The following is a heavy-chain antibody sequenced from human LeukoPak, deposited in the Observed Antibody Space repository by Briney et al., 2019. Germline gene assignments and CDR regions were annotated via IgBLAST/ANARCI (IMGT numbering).Heavy chain of an antibody. D-gene: IGHD3-10*01. CDR3: ARSLTMVRGYDY. CDR2: VSTDGTTT. V-gene: IGHV3-74*01. J-gene: IGHJ4*02. CDR1: GFTFKSYW. Sequence: GGSLRLSCAASGFTFKSYWMHWVRQVPGEGLVWVSRVSTDGTTTDYADSVKGRITISRDNAKNTLYLQMNSLRAEDTAVYYCARSLTMVRGYDYWGQGTLVTVSS.